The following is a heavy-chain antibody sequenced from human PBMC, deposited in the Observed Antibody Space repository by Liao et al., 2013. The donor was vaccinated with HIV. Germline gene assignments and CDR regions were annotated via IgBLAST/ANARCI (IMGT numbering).Heavy chain of an antibody. J-gene: IGHJ1*01. Sequence: QVQLQESGPGLVKPSETLSLTCAVYGGSSSGDYWSWIRQPPGKGLEWVGEVNHSGSTSYNPSLKSRVTMSVDTSKNQFSLKLSSVTAADTAVYYCARDQGYYGSGSYYNTAYFQHWARAPWSPSPQ. CDR2: VNHSGST. CDR3: ARDQGYYGSGSYYNTAYFQH. D-gene: IGHD3-10*01. CDR1: GGSSSGDY. V-gene: IGHV4-34*10.